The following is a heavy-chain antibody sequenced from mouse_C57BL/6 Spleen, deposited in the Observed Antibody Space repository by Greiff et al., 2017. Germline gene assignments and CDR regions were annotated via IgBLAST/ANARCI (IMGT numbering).Heavy chain of an antibody. CDR1: GFTFSDYG. J-gene: IGHJ4*01. V-gene: IGHV5-17*01. D-gene: IGHD1-1*01. CDR2: ISSGSSTI. Sequence: EVQLQQSGGGLVKPGGSLKLSCAASGFTFSDYGMHWVRQAPEKGLEWVAYISSGSSTIYYADTVKGRFTISRANAMNTLFLKMTSLRSEDTAMYYCARGYYYYGSSPYAMDYWGQGTSVTVSS. CDR3: ARGYYYYGSSPYAMDY.